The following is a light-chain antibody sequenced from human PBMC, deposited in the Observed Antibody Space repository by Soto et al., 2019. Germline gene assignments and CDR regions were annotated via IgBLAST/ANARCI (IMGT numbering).Light chain of an antibody. CDR3: QQYDNWPIT. J-gene: IGKJ5*01. V-gene: IGKV3-15*01. Sequence: EIVLTQSPATLSLSPGERATLSCRASQSIGDTLAWYQQKPGQAPRLLIYGASTRATGLPARFSGSGSGTEFTLIISSLQSEDSAVYYCQQYDNWPITFGQGTRLEIK. CDR1: QSIGDT. CDR2: GAS.